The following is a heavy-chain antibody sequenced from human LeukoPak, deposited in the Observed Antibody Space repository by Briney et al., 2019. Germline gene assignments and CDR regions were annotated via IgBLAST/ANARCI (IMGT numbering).Heavy chain of an antibody. J-gene: IGHJ4*02. D-gene: IGHD3-9*01. CDR2: ISGSGGST. V-gene: IGHV3-23*01. CDR3: AKVRLVADGYYDILTGYYFFDY. Sequence: PGGSLRLSCAASGFTFSSYAMSWVRQAPGKGLEWVSAISGSGGSTYYADSVKGRFTISRDNSKNTLYLQMNSLRAEDTSVYYCAKVRLVADGYYDILTGYYFFDYWGQGTLVTVSS. CDR1: GFTFSSYA.